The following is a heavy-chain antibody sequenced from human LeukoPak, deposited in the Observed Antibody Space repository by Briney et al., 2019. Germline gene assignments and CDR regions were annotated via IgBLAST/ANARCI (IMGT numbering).Heavy chain of an antibody. J-gene: IGHJ4*02. Sequence: GGSLRLSCAASGFTFSSTWMHWVRQVPGKELVWVARIESDGRRTTYAESVKGRFTVSRDNAKNTMYLQMNSLRAEDTAVYYCARVRLRELIEYWGQGTLVTVSS. CDR1: GFTFSSTW. V-gene: IGHV3-74*03. D-gene: IGHD1-26*01. CDR2: IESDGRRT. CDR3: ARVRLRELIEY.